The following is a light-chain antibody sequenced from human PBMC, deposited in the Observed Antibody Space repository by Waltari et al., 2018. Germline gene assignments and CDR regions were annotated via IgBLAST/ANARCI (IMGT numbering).Light chain of an antibody. V-gene: IGLV2-14*03. Sequence: QSALTQPASVSGSPGQPTTISCPGTSSDVGPYNYVSWYQQHPGKAPKLMIFDVSNRPSGVSNRFSGSKSGNTASLTISGLQAEDEADYYCSSYISSSTLELFGGGTSLTVL. CDR2: DVS. CDR1: SSDVGPYNY. J-gene: IGLJ2*01. CDR3: SSYISSSTLEL.